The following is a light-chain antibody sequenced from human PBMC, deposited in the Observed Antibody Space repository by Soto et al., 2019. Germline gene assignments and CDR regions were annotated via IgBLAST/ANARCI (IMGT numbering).Light chain of an antibody. V-gene: IGKV3-20*01. CDR1: QSVTSN. CDR2: GAS. J-gene: IGKJ1*01. CDR3: QYYGSSSWT. Sequence: EIVMTQSPATLSVSPGERATLSCRASQSVTSNFAWYQQKPGQAPRLLIFGASSRATGIPDKFSGSGSGTDFTLTISRLEPDDFAVYYCQYYGSSSWTFGQGTKVDI.